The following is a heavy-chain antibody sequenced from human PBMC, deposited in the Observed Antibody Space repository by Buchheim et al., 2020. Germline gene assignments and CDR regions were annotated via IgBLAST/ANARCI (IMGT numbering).Heavy chain of an antibody. V-gene: IGHV3-48*03. Sequence: EVQLVESGGGLVQPGGSLRLSCAASGFTFSSYEMNWVRQAPGKGLEGVSYISSSGSTIYYADSVKGRFTISSDNAKNPLYLQMNSLRAEDTAVYYCARENDFWSGSYGWFDPWGQGTL. CDR2: ISSSGSTI. CDR1: GFTFSSYE. J-gene: IGHJ5*02. CDR3: ARENDFWSGSYGWFDP. D-gene: IGHD3-3*01.